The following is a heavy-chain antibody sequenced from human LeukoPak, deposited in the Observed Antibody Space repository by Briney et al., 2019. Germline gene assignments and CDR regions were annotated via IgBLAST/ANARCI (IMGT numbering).Heavy chain of an antibody. J-gene: IGHJ4*02. V-gene: IGHV2-5*02. D-gene: IGHD2-15*01. CDR3: AHSGFCTAGSCYSFFDY. CDR1: GLSFNTSGVG. Sequence: SGPTLVKPTQTLTLTCTFSGLSFNTSGVGMGWIRQPPGKALEWLALIYWDDDKRYSPSLKSRLIITKDTSKNQVVLKMTNIDPVDTAAYYCAHSGFCTAGSCYSFFDYWGQGALVTVSS. CDR2: IYWDDDK.